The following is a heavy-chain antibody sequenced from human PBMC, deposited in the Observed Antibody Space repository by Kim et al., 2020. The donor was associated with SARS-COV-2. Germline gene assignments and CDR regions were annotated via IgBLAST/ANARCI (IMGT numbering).Heavy chain of an antibody. J-gene: IGHJ4*02. D-gene: IGHD1-7*01. Sequence: ASVKVSCKASGYTFTSYAMHWVRQAPGQRLEWMGWINAGNGNTKYSQKFQGRVTITRDTSASTAYMELSSLRSEDTAVYYCARGAAGTTPIAIVPYFDYWGQGTLVTVSS. CDR2: INAGNGNT. CDR3: ARGAAGTTPIAIVPYFDY. CDR1: GYTFTSYA. V-gene: IGHV1-3*01.